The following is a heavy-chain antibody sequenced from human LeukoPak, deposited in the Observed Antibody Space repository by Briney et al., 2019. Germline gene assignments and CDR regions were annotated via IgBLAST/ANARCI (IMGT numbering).Heavy chain of an antibody. Sequence: PAETLSLTCAVYGVSFSSYYWSWIRQPPGEGLEWIGEINHSGSTNYNPSLKSRVTMSVDTSKNQFSLTLSSVTAEDTAVYYCARDTYYYDSSGYTSPNWFEPWGQGTLVTVSS. D-gene: IGHD3-22*01. V-gene: IGHV4-34*01. CDR2: INHSGST. J-gene: IGHJ5*02. CDR1: GVSFSSYY. CDR3: ARDTYYYDSSGYTSPNWFEP.